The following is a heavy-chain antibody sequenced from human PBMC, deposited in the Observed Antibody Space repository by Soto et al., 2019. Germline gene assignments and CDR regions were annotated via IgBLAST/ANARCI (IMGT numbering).Heavy chain of an antibody. D-gene: IGHD1-1*01. V-gene: IGHV2-5*02. CDR2: IYWDDDK. J-gene: IGHJ4*02. CDR1: GFSLSTSGVG. CDR3: VHRADFRGNWDVGYFDS. Sequence: QITLRESGPARVRPTQPLTLTCVFSGFSLSTSGVGVGWIRQPPGKALECLALIYWDDDKRYNPSLKSRLAITKDTSQNQVALTITNVDPVDTATYFCVHRADFRGNWDVGYFDSWGQGALVTVSS.